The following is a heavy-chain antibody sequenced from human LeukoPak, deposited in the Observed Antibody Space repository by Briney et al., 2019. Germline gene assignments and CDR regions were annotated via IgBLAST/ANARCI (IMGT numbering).Heavy chain of an antibody. CDR2: INGSGGST. CDR3: AKPAISSRGWYYDY. J-gene: IGHJ4*02. D-gene: IGHD6-19*01. CDR1: GFTFSNYA. V-gene: IGHV3-23*01. Sequence: PGGSLRLSCAASGFTFSNYAMSWVRQAPGKGLEWVSAINGSGGSTYYADSVKGRFTISRDNSKNTLYLQMNSLRAEDTAVYYCAKPAISSRGWYYDYWGQGTLVTVSS.